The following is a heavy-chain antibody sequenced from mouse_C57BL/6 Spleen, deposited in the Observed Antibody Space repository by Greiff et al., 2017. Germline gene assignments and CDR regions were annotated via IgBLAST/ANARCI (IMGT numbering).Heavy chain of an antibody. CDR2: IYPGDGDT. D-gene: IGHD3-3*01. CDR3: ARQGTGGPWFAY. Sequence: LVASGPELVKPGASVKISCQASGYAFCSSWMNWVKQRPGKGREWIGRIYPGDGDTNYDGKFKGKATLTADKSSSTAYMQLSSLTSEDSAVYFCARQGTGGPWFAYWGQGTLVTVSS. J-gene: IGHJ3*01. CDR1: GYAFCSSW. V-gene: IGHV1-82*01.